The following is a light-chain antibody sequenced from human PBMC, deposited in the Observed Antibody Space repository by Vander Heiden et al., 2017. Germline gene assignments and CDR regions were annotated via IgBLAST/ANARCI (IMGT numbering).Light chain of an antibody. CDR2: AAS. J-gene: IGKJ2*01. CDR1: QNISSH. Sequence: DIQMTQSPSSLSASVGARVTITCRASQNISSHLNWYQHKPGKAPKLLIFAASSLQSGVPSRFSGSGSGTDFPLTISRLQPEDFATYYCQQSDSSPHTFGQGTKLEIK. V-gene: IGKV1-39*01. CDR3: QQSDSSPHT.